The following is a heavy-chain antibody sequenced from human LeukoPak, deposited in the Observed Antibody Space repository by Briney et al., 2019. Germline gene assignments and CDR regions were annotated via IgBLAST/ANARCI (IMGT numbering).Heavy chain of an antibody. CDR2: IYTSGST. V-gene: IGHV4-61*02. J-gene: IGHJ4*02. CDR1: GGSISSGSYY. D-gene: IGHD3-3*01. Sequence: SETLSLTCTVSGGSISSGSYYWRWIRQPAGTGLEWIGCIYTSGSTNYNPSLKSRVTISVDTSKNQFSLKLSSVTAADTAVYYCARGADFWSGYSDLYYFDYWSQGTLVTVPS. CDR3: ARGADFWSGYSDLYYFDY.